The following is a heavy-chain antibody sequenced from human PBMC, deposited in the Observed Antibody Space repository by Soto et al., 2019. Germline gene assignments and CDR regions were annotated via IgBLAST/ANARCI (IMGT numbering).Heavy chain of an antibody. CDR1: GFTFSSSA. V-gene: IGHV3-23*01. D-gene: IGHD6-19*01. J-gene: IGHJ5*02. Sequence: EVRLLESGGGLAQPGGSLRLSCAASGFTFSSSAMNWVRQAPGKGLEWVSSIRVGGGDTFYADSVRGRFTVSRDISSNTLYLQMNSLRAEDTAIYYCAKCSVGTVRSSGWCNWFDPWGQGTLVTVSS. CDR2: IRVGGGDT. CDR3: AKCSVGTVRSSGWCNWFDP.